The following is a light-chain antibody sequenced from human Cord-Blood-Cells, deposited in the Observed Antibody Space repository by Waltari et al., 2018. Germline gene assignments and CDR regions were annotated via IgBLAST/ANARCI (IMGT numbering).Light chain of an antibody. CDR1: SSDVWGYNY. J-gene: IGLJ2*01. Sequence: QSALTPPASVSGSPGQSITISCTGTSSDVWGYNYVSWYQQHPGKAPKLMIYDVSNRPSGVSNRFSGSKSGNTASLTISGLQAEDEADYYCSSYTSSSTLVFGGGTKLTVL. CDR2: DVS. CDR3: SSYTSSSTLV. V-gene: IGLV2-14*01.